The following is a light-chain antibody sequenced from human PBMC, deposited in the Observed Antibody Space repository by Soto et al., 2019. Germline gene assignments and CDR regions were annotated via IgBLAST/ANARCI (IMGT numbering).Light chain of an antibody. V-gene: IGKV1-5*03. Sequence: DIQMTQSPSTLSASVGDRVTITFRASQSISSWLAWYQQKPGKAPKLLIYKASSLESGVPSRFSGSESGTEFTLTISSLEPDEFATYYCQQYNSYPWTFGQGTKVEVK. CDR1: QSISSW. J-gene: IGKJ1*01. CDR2: KAS. CDR3: QQYNSYPWT.